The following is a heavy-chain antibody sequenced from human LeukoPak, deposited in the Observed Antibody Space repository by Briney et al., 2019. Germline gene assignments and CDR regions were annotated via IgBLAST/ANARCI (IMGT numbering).Heavy chain of an antibody. D-gene: IGHD4-23*01. V-gene: IGHV1-2*06. J-gene: IGHJ3*01. Sequence: ASVKVSCKASGYTFTSYAMNWVRRAPGQGLEWMGRINPNSGGTNYAQKFQGRVTMTRDTSISTAYMELSRLRSDDTAVYYCAREDYGGNSEVWGQGTMVTVSS. CDR3: AREDYGGNSEV. CDR2: INPNSGGT. CDR1: GYTFTSYA.